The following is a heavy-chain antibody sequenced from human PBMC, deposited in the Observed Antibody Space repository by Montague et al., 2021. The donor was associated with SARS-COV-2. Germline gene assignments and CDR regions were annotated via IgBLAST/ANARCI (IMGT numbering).Heavy chain of an antibody. D-gene: IGHD1-26*01. V-gene: IGHV3-30*04. CDR3: ARARHGSYYDYFDY. J-gene: IGHJ4*02. Sequence: SLRLSCAASGFTFSSYAMHWVRQAPGKGLEWVAVISYDGCNKYYADSVKGRFTISRDNSKNTLYLQMNSLRAEDTAVYYCARARHGSYYDYFDYWGQGTLVTVSS. CDR2: ISYDGCNK. CDR1: GFTFSSYA.